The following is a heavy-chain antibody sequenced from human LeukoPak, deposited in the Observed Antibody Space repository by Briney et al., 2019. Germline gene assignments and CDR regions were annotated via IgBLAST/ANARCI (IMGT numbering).Heavy chain of an antibody. Sequence: GGSLRLSCAASGFTFSRSAMTWVRQGPGTGLEFVASIIYSGGATYYAVSVKGRFTISRDNSKNTLYLQMNSLRAEDTALYYCAKDGLYYDGSEHVYYFDSWGQGTLVTVSS. V-gene: IGHV3-23*01. CDR2: IIYSGGAT. CDR1: GFTFSRSA. D-gene: IGHD3-22*01. J-gene: IGHJ4*02. CDR3: AKDGLYYDGSEHVYYFDS.